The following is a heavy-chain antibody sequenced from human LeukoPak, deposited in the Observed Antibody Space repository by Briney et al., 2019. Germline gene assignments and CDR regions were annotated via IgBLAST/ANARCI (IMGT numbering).Heavy chain of an antibody. D-gene: IGHD2-21*02. CDR3: ARCGGDCSQHYFDY. J-gene: IGHJ4*02. CDR1: GFTFSSYA. V-gene: IGHV3-23*01. CDR2: ISASGGNT. Sequence: GGSLRLSCAASGFTFSSYAMGWVRQAPGKGLEWVSAISASGGNTDYADSVKGRFTISRDNSKNTLYLQINSLGAEDTAVYYCARCGGDCSQHYFDYWGQGTLVTVAA.